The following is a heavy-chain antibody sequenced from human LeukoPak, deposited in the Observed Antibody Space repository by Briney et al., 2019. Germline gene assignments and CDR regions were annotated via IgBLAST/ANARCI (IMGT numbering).Heavy chain of an antibody. D-gene: IGHD3-22*01. CDR3: AREGSRGYYPY. Sequence: GRSLRLSCAASGSTFSGYPTHWVRQTPGKGLEWVAVISYDGSDKHYADPVKDRFTISRDNSKNTVYLQMNSLRAEDTAVYYCAREGSRGYYPYWGQGILVTVSS. V-gene: IGHV3-30-3*01. CDR2: ISYDGSDK. J-gene: IGHJ4*02. CDR1: GSTFSGYP.